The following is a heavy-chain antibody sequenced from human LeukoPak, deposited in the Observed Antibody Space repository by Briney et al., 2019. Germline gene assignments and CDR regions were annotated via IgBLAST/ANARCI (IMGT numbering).Heavy chain of an antibody. J-gene: IGHJ4*02. CDR3: STAKFDY. V-gene: IGHV3-48*01. CDR1: GFTLSGDS. CDR2: ISIGGTI. Sequence: GGSLRLACAASGFTLSGDSMNGVRQAPGKGLEWVSDISIGGTIYYSDSVKGRFTISRDNSKNSVYLQMNNLRVEDTAVYYCSTAKFDYWGQGTLVTVSS.